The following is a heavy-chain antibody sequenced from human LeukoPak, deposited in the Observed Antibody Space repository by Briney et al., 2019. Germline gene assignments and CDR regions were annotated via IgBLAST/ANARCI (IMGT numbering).Heavy chain of an antibody. J-gene: IGHJ4*02. CDR3: AKQAYDSPRTDFDC. CDR1: GLTFSRYA. Sequence: TGGSLRLSCAACGLTFSRYAMSWVRQAPGKGLEWVSGVSTSGGSTYYADSVKGRFTISRDNSKNTLHLQMNSLRAEDTAIYYCAKQAYDSPRTDFDCWGQGTLVTVSS. V-gene: IGHV3-23*01. CDR2: VSTSGGST. D-gene: IGHD3-22*01.